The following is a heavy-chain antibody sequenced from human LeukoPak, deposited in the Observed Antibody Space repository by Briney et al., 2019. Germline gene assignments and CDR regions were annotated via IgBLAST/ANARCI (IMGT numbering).Heavy chain of an antibody. V-gene: IGHV3-7*01. CDR2: ISPDGNGK. Sequence: GGSLRLSCEASGFTFSKSWMNWVRQSPGKGLEWVANISPDGNGKRSVDSVKGRFTVSRDNAKASLFLQMNNLRAEATALYYCAAWYSETTQEHNSWGQGTLVTVSS. J-gene: IGHJ4*02. CDR1: GFTFSKSW. CDR3: AAWYSETTQEHNS. D-gene: IGHD2-21*01.